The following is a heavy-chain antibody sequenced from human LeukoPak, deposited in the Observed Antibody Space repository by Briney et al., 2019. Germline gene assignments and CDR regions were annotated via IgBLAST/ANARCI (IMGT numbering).Heavy chain of an antibody. CDR2: LYYTGNI. J-gene: IGHJ4*02. V-gene: IGHV4-28*05. CDR3: ARVGGGANFDY. CDR1: GYSISSSNW. Sequence: SETLSLTCAVSGYSISSSNWWGWIRQPPGKGLEWIGYLYYTGNIYYNPSLKSRVTMSVDTSKNQFSLKLSSVTAADTAVYYCARVGGGANFDYWGQGTLVTVSS. D-gene: IGHD3-16*01.